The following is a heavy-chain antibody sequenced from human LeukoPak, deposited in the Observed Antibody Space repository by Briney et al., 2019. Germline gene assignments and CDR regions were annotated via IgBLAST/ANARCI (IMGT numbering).Heavy chain of an antibody. CDR3: ARGGRPTVTTRHFDDY. J-gene: IGHJ4*02. D-gene: IGHD4-17*01. CDR1: GGSISSGGYY. CDR2: IYYSGST. Sequence: PSQTLSLTCTVSGGSISSGGYYWSWIRQHPGKGLEWIGYIYYSGSTYYNPSLKSRVTISVDTSKNQFSLKLSSVTAADTAVYYCARGGRPTVTTRHFDDYWGQGTLVTVSS. V-gene: IGHV4-31*03.